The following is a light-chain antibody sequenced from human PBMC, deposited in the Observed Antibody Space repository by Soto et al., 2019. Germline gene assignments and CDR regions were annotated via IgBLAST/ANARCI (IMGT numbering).Light chain of an antibody. CDR3: SSYTSSHTRV. J-gene: IGLJ3*02. Sequence: QPVLTQPASVSGSPGQSITFSCSGTSSDIGGYNYVSWFQQHPGKAPKLMIYEVNNRPSGVSNRFSGSKSGNTASLTISGLQAEDEGDYYCSSYTSSHTRVFGGGTKLTVL. CDR2: EVN. V-gene: IGLV2-14*01. CDR1: SSDIGGYNY.